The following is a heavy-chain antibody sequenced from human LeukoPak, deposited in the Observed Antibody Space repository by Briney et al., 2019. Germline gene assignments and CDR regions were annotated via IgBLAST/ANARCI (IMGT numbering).Heavy chain of an antibody. J-gene: IGHJ4*02. D-gene: IGHD1-26*01. Sequence: GGSLRLSCAASGFTFSSYAMSWVRQAPGKGLEWVSAISGSGGITSYADSVKGRFTISRDNSKNTLYLQMNSLRAEDTAVYYCAKGDTAWELPHDYWGQGTLVTVSS. V-gene: IGHV3-23*01. CDR2: ISGSGGIT. CDR1: GFTFSSYA. CDR3: AKGDTAWELPHDY.